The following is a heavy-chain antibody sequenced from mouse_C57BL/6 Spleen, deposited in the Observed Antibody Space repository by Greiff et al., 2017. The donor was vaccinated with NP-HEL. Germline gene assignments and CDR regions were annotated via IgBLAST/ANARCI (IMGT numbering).Heavy chain of an antibody. CDR1: GYTFTSYW. CDR2: IDPSDSYT. D-gene: IGHD1-1*01. V-gene: IGHV1-50*01. CDR3: ARVRSSYDYAMDY. J-gene: IGHJ4*01. Sequence: QVQLQQPGAELVKPGASVKLSCKASGYTFTSYWMQWVKQRPGQGLEWIGEIDPSDSYTNYNQKFKGKATLTVDTSSSTAYMQLSSLTSEDSAVYYCARVRSSYDYAMDYWGQGTSVTVSS.